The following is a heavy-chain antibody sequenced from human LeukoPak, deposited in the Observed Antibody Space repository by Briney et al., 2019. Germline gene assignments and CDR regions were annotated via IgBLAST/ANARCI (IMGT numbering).Heavy chain of an antibody. CDR3: ARDLYYDFWSGYEPPNWFDP. V-gene: IGHV1-69*13. CDR1: GGTFSSYA. Sequence: AVKVSCKASGGTFSSYAISWVRQAPGQGLEWMGGIIPSFGTANYAQKFQGRVTITADESTSTAYMELRSLRSDDTAVYYCARDLYYDFWSGYEPPNWFDPWGQGTLVTVSS. CDR2: IIPSFGTA. J-gene: IGHJ5*02. D-gene: IGHD3-3*01.